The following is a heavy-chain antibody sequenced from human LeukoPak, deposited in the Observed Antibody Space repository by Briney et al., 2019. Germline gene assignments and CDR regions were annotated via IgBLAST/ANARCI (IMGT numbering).Heavy chain of an antibody. V-gene: IGHV4-34*01. D-gene: IGHD3-16*01. J-gene: IGHJ5*02. CDR3: ARRNKSGLINAHYFSSRIDP. Sequence: PSETLSLTCAVYGGSFSGYYWSWIRQPPGKGLEWNGEINHSGSTNHNPSLKSRVTISVDASKNQFSLKLSFVTTAYTAVYYCARRNKSGLINAHYFSSRIDPWGQRTLVTVSS. CDR1: GGSFSGYY. CDR2: INHSGST.